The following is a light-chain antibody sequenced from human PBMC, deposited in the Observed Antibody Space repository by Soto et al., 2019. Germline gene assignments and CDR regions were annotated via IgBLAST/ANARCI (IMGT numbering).Light chain of an antibody. CDR3: QQYTQSLWT. J-gene: IGKJ1*01. V-gene: IGKV3-20*01. CDR2: DVS. CDR1: QSVSDNQ. Sequence: EIVLTQSPGTLSLSPGERATLSCRTSQSVSDNQLAWYQQKPGQAPRLLIYDVSSRATTIPDRFSGSGSGTDFTLTINRLEPEDFAVYYCQQYTQSLWTFGQGTKVEI.